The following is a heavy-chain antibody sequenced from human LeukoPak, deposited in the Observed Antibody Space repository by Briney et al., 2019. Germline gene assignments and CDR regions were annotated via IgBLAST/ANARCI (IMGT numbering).Heavy chain of an antibody. Sequence: KPSETLSLTCTVSGGSISSYYWSWIRQPPGKGLEWIGYIYYSGSSNYNSSLKSRVTISVDTSKNQFSLKLSSVTAADTAVYYCARHPPTSYDFWSGPFDYWGQGTLVTVSS. J-gene: IGHJ4*02. D-gene: IGHD3-3*01. CDR2: IYYSGSS. CDR3: ARHPPTSYDFWSGPFDY. CDR1: GGSISSYY. V-gene: IGHV4-59*08.